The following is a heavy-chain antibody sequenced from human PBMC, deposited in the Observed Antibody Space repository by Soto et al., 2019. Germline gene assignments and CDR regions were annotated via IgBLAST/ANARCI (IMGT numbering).Heavy chain of an antibody. CDR3: AKASSAWYDSKSYYFDD. CDR2: ISATGGST. V-gene: IGHV3-23*01. J-gene: IGHJ4*02. CDR1: GCSFSDYA. Sequence: EVQLLDSGGGLVQPGGSLRLSCAASGCSFSDYAMNWVRQAPGKGLEWVSEISATGGSTFYAHFVKGRFTISRDNSKTTLYLHRTSLRDEDTARYYCAKASSAWYDSKSYYFDDWGPGTLVTVSS. D-gene: IGHD6-19*01.